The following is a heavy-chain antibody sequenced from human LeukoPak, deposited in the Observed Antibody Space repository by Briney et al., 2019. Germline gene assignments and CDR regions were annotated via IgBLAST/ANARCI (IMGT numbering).Heavy chain of an antibody. Sequence: SETLSLTCAVYGGSFSGYYWSWICQPPGKGLEWIGEINHSGSTNYNPSLKSRVTISVDTSKNQFSLKLSSVTAADTAVYYCATISSLVIYWGQGTLVTVSS. V-gene: IGHV4-34*01. CDR3: ATISSLVIY. D-gene: IGHD3-9*01. CDR2: INHSGST. CDR1: GGSFSGYY. J-gene: IGHJ4*02.